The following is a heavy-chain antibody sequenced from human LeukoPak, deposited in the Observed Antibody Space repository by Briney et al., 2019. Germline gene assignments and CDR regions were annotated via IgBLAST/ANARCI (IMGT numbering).Heavy chain of an antibody. CDR1: GFTFSSYG. CDR3: ARDLGSGWYWYYYYGMDV. J-gene: IGHJ6*02. D-gene: IGHD6-19*01. CDR2: IWYDGSNK. Sequence: PGGSLRLSCAASGFTFSSYGMHWVRQAPGKGLGWVAVIWYDGSNKYYADSVKGRFTISRDNSKNTLYLQMNSLRAEDTAVYYCARDLGSGWYWYYYYGMDVWGQGTTVTVSS. V-gene: IGHV3-33*01.